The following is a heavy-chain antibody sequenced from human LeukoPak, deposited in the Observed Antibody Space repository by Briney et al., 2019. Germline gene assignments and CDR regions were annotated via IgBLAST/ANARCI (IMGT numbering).Heavy chain of an antibody. V-gene: IGHV3-23*01. D-gene: IGHD2-15*01. J-gene: IGHJ4*02. CDR1: GLTFSSYA. CDR3: AKCGGGSCYSNYFDY. Sequence: GGSLRLSCAASGLTFSSYAMSWVRQAPGKGLEWVSVISGSGGSTYYADSVKGRFTISRDNSKNTLYLQMNSLRAEDTAVYYCAKCGGGSCYSNYFDYWGQGTLVTVSS. CDR2: ISGSGGST.